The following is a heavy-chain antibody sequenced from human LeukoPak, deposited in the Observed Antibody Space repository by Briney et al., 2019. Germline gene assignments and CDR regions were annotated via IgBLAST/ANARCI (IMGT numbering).Heavy chain of an antibody. J-gene: IGHJ1*01. CDR3: ARLGRGITMVRGAPFPEYFQH. Sequence: SETLSLTCTVSGGSISSYYWSWIRQPPGKGLEWIGYIYYSGSTNYNPSLKSRVTISVDTSKNQFSLKLSSVTAADTAVYYCARLGRGITMVRGAPFPEYFQHWGQGTLVTVSS. D-gene: IGHD3-10*01. CDR1: GGSISSYY. V-gene: IGHV4-59*08. CDR2: IYYSGST.